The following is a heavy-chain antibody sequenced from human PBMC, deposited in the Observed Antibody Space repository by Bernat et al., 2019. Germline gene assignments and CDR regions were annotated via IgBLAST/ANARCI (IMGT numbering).Heavy chain of an antibody. CDR3: VRIGYSTSSLGIDY. CDR1: GFTFSSYW. Sequence: EVQLVESGGGLVQPGGSLRLSCAASGFTFSSYWMHWVRQAPGKGLVWVARINRDGSITTYADSVWGRFTTSRDNAKNTLFLQMTSLTAEDTAVYYCVRIGYSTSSLGIDYWGQGALVSVSS. CDR2: INRDGSIT. V-gene: IGHV3-74*01. J-gene: IGHJ4*02. D-gene: IGHD6-6*01.